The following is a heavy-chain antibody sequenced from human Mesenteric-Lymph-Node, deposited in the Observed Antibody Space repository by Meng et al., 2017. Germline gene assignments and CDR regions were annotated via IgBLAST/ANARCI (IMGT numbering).Heavy chain of an antibody. D-gene: IGHD2-15*01. CDR1: GGSISRYY. J-gene: IGHJ5*02. CDR3: ATSRVVAATPGWFDP. Sequence: SETLSLTCTVSGGSISRYYWSWIRQPPGKGLEWIGYIYYSGSTNYNPSLKSRVTISVDTSKNQFSLKLSSVTAADTAVYYCATSRVVAATPGWFDPWGQGTLVTVSS. CDR2: IYYSGST. V-gene: IGHV4-59*01.